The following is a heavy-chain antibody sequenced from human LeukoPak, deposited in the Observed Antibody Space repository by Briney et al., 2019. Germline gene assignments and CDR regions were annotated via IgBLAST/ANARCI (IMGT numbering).Heavy chain of an antibody. CDR1: GFTFSSYA. Sequence: GGSLRLSCAASGFTFSSYAMHWVRQAPGKGLEWVAVISYDGSNKYYADSVKGRFTISRDNSKNTLYLQMNSLRAEDTAVYYCARGTPTYYDFWSGYYTGWFDPWGQGTLVTVSS. V-gene: IGHV3-30*04. CDR2: ISYDGSNK. CDR3: ARGTPTYYDFWSGYYTGWFDP. D-gene: IGHD3-3*01. J-gene: IGHJ5*02.